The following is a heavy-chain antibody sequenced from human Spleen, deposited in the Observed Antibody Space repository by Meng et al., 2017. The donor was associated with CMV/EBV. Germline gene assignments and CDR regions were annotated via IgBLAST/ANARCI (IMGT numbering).Heavy chain of an antibody. J-gene: IGHJ4*02. D-gene: IGHD2-2*01. CDR2: IYYSGST. CDR3: ARGDQLLHE. Sequence: GSLRLSCTVSGGSISSYYWSWIRQPPGKGLEWIGYIYYSGSTNYNPSLKSRVTISVDTSKNQFSLKLSSVTAADTAVYYCARGDQLLHEWGQGTLVTVSS. CDR1: GGSISSYY. V-gene: IGHV4-59*01.